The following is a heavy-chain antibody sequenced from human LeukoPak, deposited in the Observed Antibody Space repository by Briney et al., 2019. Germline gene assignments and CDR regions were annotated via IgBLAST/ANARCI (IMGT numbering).Heavy chain of an antibody. Sequence: GGTLRLSCAASGFTFSSYGMSWVRHAPGKGLEWVSAISGSGGSTYYADSVKGRFTISRDNSKNTLYLQMNSLRAEDTAVYYCAKATNDYVGFDYWGQGTLVTVSS. V-gene: IGHV3-23*01. J-gene: IGHJ4*02. CDR3: AKATNDYVGFDY. CDR2: ISGSGGST. D-gene: IGHD4-23*01. CDR1: GFTFSSYG.